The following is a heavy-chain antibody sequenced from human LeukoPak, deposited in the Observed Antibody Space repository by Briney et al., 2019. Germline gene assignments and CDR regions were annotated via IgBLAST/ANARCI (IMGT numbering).Heavy chain of an antibody. CDR1: GGSISSSSYY. Sequence: SETLSLTCTVSGGSISSSSYYWGWIRQPPGKGLEWIGSIYYSGSTYYNPSLKSRVTISVDTSKNQFSLKLSSVTAADTAVYYCARSYSSSWYSSFDIWGHGTMVTVSS. CDR3: ARSYSSSWYSSFDI. D-gene: IGHD6-13*01. V-gene: IGHV4-39*07. J-gene: IGHJ3*02. CDR2: IYYSGST.